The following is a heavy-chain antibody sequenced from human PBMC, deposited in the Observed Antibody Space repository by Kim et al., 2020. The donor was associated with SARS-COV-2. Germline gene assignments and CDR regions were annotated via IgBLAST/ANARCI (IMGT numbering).Heavy chain of an antibody. CDR2: IYYSGST. CDR3: ARVHEEGLRLGELSFYFDY. D-gene: IGHD3-16*02. V-gene: IGHV4-31*03. Sequence: SETLSLTCTVSGGSISSGGYYWSWIRQHPGKGLEWIGYIYYSGSTYYNPSLKSRVTISVDTSKNQFSLKLSSVTAADTAVYYCARVHEEGLRLGELSFYFDYWGQGTLVTVSS. J-gene: IGHJ4*02. CDR1: GGSISSGGYY.